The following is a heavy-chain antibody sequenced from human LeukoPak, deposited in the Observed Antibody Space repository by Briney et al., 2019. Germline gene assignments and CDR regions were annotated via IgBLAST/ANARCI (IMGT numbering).Heavy chain of an antibody. CDR2: IYDSGST. J-gene: IGHJ6*02. CDR3: ARGHYDILTGYWPPLYYYYYGMDV. CDR1: GGSISGYY. V-gene: IGHV4-59*01. D-gene: IGHD3-9*01. Sequence: SETLSLTCTVSGGSISGYYWSWIRQPPGKGLEWMGFIYDSGSTNYNPSLKSRLTISVDTSKNQFSLKLNSVTAADTAVYYCARGHYDILTGYWPPLYYYYYGMDVWGQGTTVTVSS.